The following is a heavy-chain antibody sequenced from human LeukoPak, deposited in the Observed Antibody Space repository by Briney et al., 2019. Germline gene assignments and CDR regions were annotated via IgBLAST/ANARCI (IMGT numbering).Heavy chain of an antibody. J-gene: IGHJ6*02. Sequence: SETLSLTCAVYGGSFSGYYWSWIRQPPGKGLEWIGYIYYSGSTYYNPSLKSRVTISVDTSKNQFSLKLSSVTAADTAVYYCARDTAARAGGMDVWGQGTTVTVSS. CDR2: IYYSGST. CDR1: GGSFSGYY. V-gene: IGHV4-34*09. CDR3: ARDTAARAGGMDV. D-gene: IGHD4-17*01.